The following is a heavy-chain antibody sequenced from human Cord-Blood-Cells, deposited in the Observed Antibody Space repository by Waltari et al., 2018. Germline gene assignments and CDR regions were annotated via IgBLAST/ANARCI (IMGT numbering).Heavy chain of an antibody. CDR3: ARVHRIAAAGTDV. V-gene: IGHV4-34*01. Sequence: QVQLQQWGAGLLKPSETLSLTCAVYGGSFSGYYWSWLRQPPGKGLEWSGENNHSGSTNLNPSLKGRVTISVDTSKNQFSLKLSSVTAADTAVYYCARVHRIAAAGTDVWGQGTTVTVSS. D-gene: IGHD6-13*01. CDR2: NNHSGST. J-gene: IGHJ6*02. CDR1: GGSFSGYY.